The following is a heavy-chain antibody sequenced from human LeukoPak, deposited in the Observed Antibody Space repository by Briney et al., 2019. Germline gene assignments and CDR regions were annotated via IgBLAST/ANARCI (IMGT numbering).Heavy chain of an antibody. D-gene: IGHD3-16*02. V-gene: IGHV3-7*01. Sequence: GGSLGLSCAASGFTFSNYWMAWVRQAPGKGLEWVANIGQDGSERYYVDSVKGRLTISRDNAKNSLYLQMNSLRAEDTAVYYCARDIDLDSWGQGTLVAVSS. CDR1: GFTFSNYW. CDR2: IGQDGSER. CDR3: ARDIDLDS. J-gene: IGHJ4*02.